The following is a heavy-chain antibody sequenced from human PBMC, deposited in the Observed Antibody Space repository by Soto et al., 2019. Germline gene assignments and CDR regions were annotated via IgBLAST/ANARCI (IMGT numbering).Heavy chain of an antibody. Sequence: SETLSLTCTVSGDSISSYYWNWIRQPPGKGLEWIGYVYYNGSTNHNPSLKRRVTTSLDTSKNQFSLRLNSVTAADTAVYYCAGSYCSSTNCWLVALGIWGQGTMVTVSS. J-gene: IGHJ3*02. CDR1: GDSISSYY. CDR3: AGSYCSSTNCWLVALGI. D-gene: IGHD2-2*01. CDR2: VYYNGST. V-gene: IGHV4-59*08.